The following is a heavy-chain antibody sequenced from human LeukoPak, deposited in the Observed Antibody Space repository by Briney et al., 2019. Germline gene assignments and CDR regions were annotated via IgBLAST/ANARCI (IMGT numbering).Heavy chain of an antibody. CDR3: ARERRGATYYYGSGSRYYFDY. J-gene: IGHJ4*02. V-gene: IGHV4-34*01. Sequence: PSETLSLTCAVYGGTFSGYYWSWIRQPPGKGLEWIGEINHSGSTNYNPSLKSRVTISVDTSKTQFSLKLSSVTAADTAVYYCARERRGATYYYGSGSRYYFDYWGQGTLVTVSS. CDR2: INHSGST. D-gene: IGHD3-10*01. CDR1: GGTFSGYY.